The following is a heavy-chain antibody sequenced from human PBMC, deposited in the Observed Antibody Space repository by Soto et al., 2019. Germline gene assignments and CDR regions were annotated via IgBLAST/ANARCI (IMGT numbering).Heavy chain of an antibody. CDR3: ARAYTYDFDY. CDR1: GFSFGVSGVG. Sequence: QITLKESGPTLVKPTQTLTLTCTFSGFSFGVSGVGVGWIRQPPGKALEWLALVFWRDDKRYNPSLRSRLTITKDAPKNQVVLTMTNMDLLDTATYFCARAYTYDFDYWGQGTLVSVSS. D-gene: IGHD5-18*01. V-gene: IGHV2-5*01. CDR2: VFWRDDK. J-gene: IGHJ4*02.